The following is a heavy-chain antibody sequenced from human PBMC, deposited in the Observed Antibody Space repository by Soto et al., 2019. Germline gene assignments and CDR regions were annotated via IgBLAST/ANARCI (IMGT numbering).Heavy chain of an antibody. CDR2: ISYDGSNK. D-gene: IGHD3-16*01. CDR1: GFTFSSYG. J-gene: IGHJ4*02. CDR3: AKNVPFGGVRGRLDY. Sequence: GGSLRLSCAASGFTFSSYGMHWVRQAPGKGLEWVAVISYDGSNKYYADSVKGRFTISRDNSKNTLYLQMNSLRAEDTAVYYCAKNVPFGGVRGRLDYWGQGTLVTVSS. V-gene: IGHV3-30*18.